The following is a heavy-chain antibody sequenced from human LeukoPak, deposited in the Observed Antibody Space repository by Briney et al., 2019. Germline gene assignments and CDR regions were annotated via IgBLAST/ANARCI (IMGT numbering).Heavy chain of an antibody. CDR2: IYYSGST. CDR3: ARELRNYYYYMDV. V-gene: IGHV4-39*07. J-gene: IGHJ6*03. CDR1: GGSIISSSYY. Sequence: SETLSLTCTVSGGSIISSSYYWGWVRQPPGKGLEWIGTIYYSGSTDYNPSLKSRVTISVDTSKNQFSLKLSSVTAADTAVYYCARELRNYYYYMDVWGKGTTVTVSS.